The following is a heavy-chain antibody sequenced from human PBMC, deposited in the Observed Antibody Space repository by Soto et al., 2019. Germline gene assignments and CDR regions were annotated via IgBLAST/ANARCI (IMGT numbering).Heavy chain of an antibody. CDR1: GFSFSDYY. J-gene: IGHJ4*02. CDR2: ISSRSGTI. CDR3: AKDRGGYNSGIDE. Sequence: GESLKISCAASGFSFSDYYMTWIRQAPGQGLEWVSYISSRSGTIFYADSVKGRFTRSRDNSKNTLYLQMNSLRAEDTAVYYCAKDRGGYNSGIDEWGQGTLVTVSS. V-gene: IGHV3-11*04. D-gene: IGHD5-12*01.